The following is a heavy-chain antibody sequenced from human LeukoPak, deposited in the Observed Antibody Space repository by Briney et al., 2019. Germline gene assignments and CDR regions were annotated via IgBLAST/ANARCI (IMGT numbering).Heavy chain of an antibody. Sequence: PSETLSLTCTVSGGSISSYYWSWIRQPPGKGLEWIGYIYYSGSTDYNPSLKSRVTISVDTSKNQFSLKLSSVTAADTAVYYCARRARIIRGYYYYYMDVWGKGTTVTISS. CDR3: ARRARIIRGYYYYYMDV. D-gene: IGHD3-10*01. CDR1: GGSISSYY. CDR2: IYYSGST. J-gene: IGHJ6*03. V-gene: IGHV4-59*12.